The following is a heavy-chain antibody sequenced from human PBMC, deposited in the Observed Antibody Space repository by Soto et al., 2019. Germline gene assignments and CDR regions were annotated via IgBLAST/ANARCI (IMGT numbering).Heavy chain of an antibody. CDR3: ARVLEYSGSYYPYYGMDV. J-gene: IGHJ6*02. CDR1: GGTFSSYA. V-gene: IGHV1-69*12. CDR2: IIPIFGTA. D-gene: IGHD1-26*01. Sequence: QVQLVQSGAEVKKPGSSVKVSCKASGGTFSSYAISWVRQAPGQGLEWMGGIIPIFGTANYAQKFQGRVTITADXXTXTXXMELSSLRSEDTAVYYCARVLEYSGSYYPYYGMDVWGQGTTVTVSS.